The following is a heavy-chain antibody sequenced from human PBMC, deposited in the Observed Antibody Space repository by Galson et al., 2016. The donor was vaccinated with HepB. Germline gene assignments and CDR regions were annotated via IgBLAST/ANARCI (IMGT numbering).Heavy chain of an antibody. CDR2: ISGDGRTI. CDR1: GFTFSRYD. D-gene: IGHD6-19*01. Sequence: SLRLSCAASGFTFSRYDMNWVRQAPGKGLEWVSYISGDGRTINYADSVKGRFTISRGNAKNSLYLHLNSLTGEEPAVYYCARMFPLYSGGWYVRGYGWFDSWGQGTLVTVSS. V-gene: IGHV3-48*03. CDR3: ARMFPLYSGGWYVRGYGWFDS. J-gene: IGHJ5*01.